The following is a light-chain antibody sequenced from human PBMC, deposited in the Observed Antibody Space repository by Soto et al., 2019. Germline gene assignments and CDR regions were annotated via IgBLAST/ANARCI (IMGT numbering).Light chain of an antibody. J-gene: IGLJ1*01. CDR2: EVS. Sequence: QSALTQPASVSGSPGQSITISCTGTSSDVGRYNYVSWYQQHPGRAPKLIIYEVSNRPSGVSDRFSGSKSGTVASLTISGLQAADEADYYCGSYAGSNNFVFGTGTKLTVL. V-gene: IGLV2-14*01. CDR3: GSYAGSNNFV. CDR1: SSDVGRYNY.